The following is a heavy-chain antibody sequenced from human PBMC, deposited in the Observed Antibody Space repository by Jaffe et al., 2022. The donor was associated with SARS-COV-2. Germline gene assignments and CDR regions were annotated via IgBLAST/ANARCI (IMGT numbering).Heavy chain of an antibody. J-gene: IGHJ4*02. CDR1: GGSISSYY. D-gene: IGHD1-26*01. CDR3: AKQSWDTPTTAYYFDQ. Sequence: QVQLQESGPGLVKPSETLSLTCTVSGGSISSYYWSWIRQPPGKGLEWIGYIYYSGNTNYNPSLKSRVTISVDTSKNQLSLKLSSVTAADTAVYYCAKQSWDTPTTAYYFDQWGQGTLVTVSS. CDR2: IYYSGNT. V-gene: IGHV4-59*01.